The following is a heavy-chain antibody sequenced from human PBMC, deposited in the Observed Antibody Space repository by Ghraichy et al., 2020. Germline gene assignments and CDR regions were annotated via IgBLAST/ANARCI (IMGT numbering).Heavy chain of an antibody. CDR1: GFTFSSYA. D-gene: IGHD2-2*02. Sequence: GESLRLSCEASGFTFSSYAMSWVRQAPGKGLEWVSAISVSGVSTYYADSVKGRFTISRDNSKNTLYLQMNSLRAEDTAVYYYTKSQYCSSSSCYKWAFDYWGQGTLVTVSS. V-gene: IGHV3-23*01. CDR2: ISVSGVST. J-gene: IGHJ4*02. CDR3: TKSQYCSSSSCYKWAFDY.